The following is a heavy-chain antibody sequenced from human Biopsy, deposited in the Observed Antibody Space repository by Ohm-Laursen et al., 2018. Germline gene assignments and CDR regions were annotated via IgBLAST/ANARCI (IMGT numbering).Heavy chain of an antibody. CDR1: GFTFSSSA. CDR3: AATSTLYYYYYAMDV. V-gene: IGHV1-58*01. J-gene: IGHJ6*02. CDR2: IVVGSGHT. Sequence: SVKVSCKASGFTFSSSAVQWVRQARGQRLEWIGWIVVGSGHTDYAQKFQERVTITRDMSASTAYMELTSLRSEDTAVYYCAATSTLYYYYYAMDVWDQGTTITVSS.